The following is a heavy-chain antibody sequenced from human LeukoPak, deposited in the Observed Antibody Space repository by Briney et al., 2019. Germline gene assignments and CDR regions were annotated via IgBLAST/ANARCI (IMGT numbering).Heavy chain of an antibody. J-gene: IGHJ4*02. D-gene: IGHD3-22*01. CDR2: MNPNTGNA. CDR3: ARAGYYYDSSGYSIDY. CDR1: GYTFTNFD. V-gene: IGHV1-8*02. Sequence: ASVKVSCKASGYTFTNFDINWVRQATGQGLEWMGWMNPNTGNAGYAQKFQGRVTMTRNTSISTAYMELSSLRSEDTAVYYCARAGYYYDSSGYSIDYWGQGTLVTVSS.